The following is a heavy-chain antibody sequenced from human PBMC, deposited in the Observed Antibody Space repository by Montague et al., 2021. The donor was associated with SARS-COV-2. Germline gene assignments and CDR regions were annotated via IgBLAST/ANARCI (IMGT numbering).Heavy chain of an antibody. J-gene: IGHJ4*02. D-gene: IGHD6-19*01. Sequence: SETLSLTCTVSDGSISSGSYYWGWIRQPPGKGLEWIGSIYYSGSTXKNPSLKSRVTLSVDTSENHFSLTLSSVTAADTAVYYCARERSSGWDWGQGTLVTVSS. V-gene: IGHV4-39*07. CDR3: ARERSSGWD. CDR2: IYYSGST. CDR1: DGSISSGSYY.